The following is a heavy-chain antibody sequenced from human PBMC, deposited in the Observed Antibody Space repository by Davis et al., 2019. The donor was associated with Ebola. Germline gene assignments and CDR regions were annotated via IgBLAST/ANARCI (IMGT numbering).Heavy chain of an antibody. CDR3: ARGGIRGYYYYMDV. V-gene: IGHV3-48*04. CDR2: HGGTGDLI. D-gene: IGHD3-10*01. J-gene: IGHJ6*03. CDR1: GSSSKLYR. Sequence: SCTASGSSSKLYRMTRVRPAPGQLQERLSYHGGTGDLIYYADSVKGRFTIPRDNAKNSLFLQMNSLRVEDTAVYYCARGGIRGYYYYMDVWGKGTTVTVSS.